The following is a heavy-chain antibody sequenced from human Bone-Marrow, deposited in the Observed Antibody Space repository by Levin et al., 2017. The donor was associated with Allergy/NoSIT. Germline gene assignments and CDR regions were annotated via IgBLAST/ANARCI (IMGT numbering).Heavy chain of an antibody. CDR1: GFSLTTEGVC. Sequence: QTLSLPCTFSGFSLTTEGVCVIWIRQPPGKALEWLARIDWDDDKYYSTSLKTRLTVSKDTSKNQVVLTMTNMDPVDTATYYCARMGGRATAGTAQDFWGQGTLVSVS. V-gene: IGHV2-70*11. J-gene: IGHJ4*02. D-gene: IGHD6-13*01. CDR2: IDWDDDK. CDR3: ARMGGRATAGTAQDF.